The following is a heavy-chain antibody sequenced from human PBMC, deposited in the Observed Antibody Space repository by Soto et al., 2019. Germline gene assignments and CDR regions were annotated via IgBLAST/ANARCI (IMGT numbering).Heavy chain of an antibody. CDR1: GFTFSNAW. J-gene: IGHJ4*02. CDR2: IKSKTDGGKT. CDR3: TTDYSHAPSGARFWGSYGVFDY. D-gene: IGHD3-16*01. V-gene: IGHV3-15*01. Sequence: EVQLVESGGGLVKPGGSLRLSCAASGFTFSNAWMSWVRQAPGKGLEWVGRIKSKTDGGKTDYAAPVKGRFTISRDDSKNTLYLQMNSLKNEDTAVYYCTTDYSHAPSGARFWGSYGVFDYWGQGTLVTVSS.